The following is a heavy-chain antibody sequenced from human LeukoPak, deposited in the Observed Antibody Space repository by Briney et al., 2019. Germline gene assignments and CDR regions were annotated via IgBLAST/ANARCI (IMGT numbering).Heavy chain of an antibody. CDR2: INPNDGDT. J-gene: IGHJ4*02. Sequence: EASVKVSCKASGYTFTDYYMHWVRQAPGQGFEWMGWINPNDGDTNYAQKFQGRVTMTRDTSNSTAHMEVSRLQSDDTAVYYCARANFLYCSSSTCLFDYWGQGTLVTVSS. V-gene: IGHV1-2*02. CDR3: ARANFLYCSSSTCLFDY. D-gene: IGHD2-2*01. CDR1: GYTFTDYY.